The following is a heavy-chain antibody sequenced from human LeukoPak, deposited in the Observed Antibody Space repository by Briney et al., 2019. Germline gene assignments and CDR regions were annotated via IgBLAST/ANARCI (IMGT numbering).Heavy chain of an antibody. D-gene: IGHD5-12*01. J-gene: IGHJ3*02. V-gene: IGHV1-18*01. Sequence: ASVKVSFKASGFTFTSFGFCWVRQAPGQGLEWVEWISGYNGDTSHDQKFQGRVTISTDTSTNTAYMELRSLTSDDTAVYYCARRSGYDRRAGTLDIWGQGTMVTVSS. CDR3: ARRSGYDRRAGTLDI. CDR2: ISGYNGDT. CDR1: GFTFTSFG.